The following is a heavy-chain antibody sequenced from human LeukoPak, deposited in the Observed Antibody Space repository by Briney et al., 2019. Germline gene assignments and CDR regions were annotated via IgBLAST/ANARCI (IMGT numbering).Heavy chain of an antibody. CDR1: GFTFSSYW. D-gene: IGHD3-10*01. CDR3: ASGTGESDFYYFDY. V-gene: IGHV3-7*01. Sequence: GGSLRLSCAASGFTFSSYWMSWVRQAPGKGLEWVANIKQDGSEKYYVDSVKGRFTISRDNAKNSLYLQMNSLRAEDTAVYYCASGTGESDFYYFDYWGQGTLVTVSS. J-gene: IGHJ4*02. CDR2: IKQDGSEK.